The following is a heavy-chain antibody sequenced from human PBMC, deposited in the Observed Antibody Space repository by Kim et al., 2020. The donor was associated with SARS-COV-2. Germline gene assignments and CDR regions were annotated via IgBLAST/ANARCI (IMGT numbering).Heavy chain of an antibody. CDR3: ARGDDILAGYRDAFDI. V-gene: IGHV4-34*01. CDR1: GGSFSGYY. D-gene: IGHD3-9*01. Sequence: SETLSLTCAVYGGSFSGYYWRWIRQPPGKGLEWIGELNHSGSTNYNPSLKSRVTISVDTSKNQFSLKLSSVTAADTAVYYCARGDDILAGYRDAFDIWGQRPMVTVSS. J-gene: IGHJ3*02. CDR2: LNHSGST.